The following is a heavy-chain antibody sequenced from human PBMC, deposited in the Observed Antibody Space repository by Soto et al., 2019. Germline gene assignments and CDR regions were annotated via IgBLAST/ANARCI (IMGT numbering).Heavy chain of an antibody. CDR1: GFTFSSYA. CDR3: ARGDRGGSGSPATYYYSGLDV. D-gene: IGHD3-10*01. CDR2: VSAGGDMT. Sequence: DVHVLESGGDLVQPGGSLRLSCAASGFTFSSYAMSWVRQAPGKGLEWVSSVSAGGDMTYYSDSVKGRFTISRANSNNALFRQMNSLRIEDTALYYCARGDRGGSGSPATYYYSGLDVWGQGTTVTVS. J-gene: IGHJ6*02. V-gene: IGHV3-23*01.